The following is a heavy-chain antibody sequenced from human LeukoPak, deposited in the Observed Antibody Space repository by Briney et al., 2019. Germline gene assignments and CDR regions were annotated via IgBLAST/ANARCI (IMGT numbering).Heavy chain of an antibody. CDR2: ISTNKGNT. J-gene: IGHJ5*02. D-gene: IGHD2-8*01. V-gene: IGHV1-18*01. CDR3: VRDIQWRFDP. CDR1: GYIFTSYG. Sequence: ASVKVSCKASGYIFTSYGISWVRQAPGQGLEWMGWISTNKGNTNYAQRLQGRVTMTADTSTSTAYMELRSLRSDDTAIYYCVRDIQWRFDPWGQGTLVTVSS.